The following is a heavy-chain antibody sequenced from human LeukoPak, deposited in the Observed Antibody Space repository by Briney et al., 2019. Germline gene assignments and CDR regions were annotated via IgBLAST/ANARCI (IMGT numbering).Heavy chain of an antibody. Sequence: PSETLSLTCTVSGGSISSGGYYWSWIRQPPGKGLEWIGYIYHSGSTYYNPSLKSRVTISVDTSKNQFSLKLSSVTAADTAVYYCARDFGIAVAQGYWGQGTLVTVSS. CDR3: ARDFGIAVAQGY. J-gene: IGHJ4*02. V-gene: IGHV4-30-2*01. CDR1: GGSISSGGYY. CDR2: IYHSGST. D-gene: IGHD6-19*01.